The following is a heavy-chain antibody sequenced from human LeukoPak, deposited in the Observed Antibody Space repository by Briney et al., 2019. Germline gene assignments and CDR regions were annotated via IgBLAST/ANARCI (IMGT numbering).Heavy chain of an antibody. Sequence: GASVKVSCKSSVYTFTGYYMHWVRQTPAQGLEWMGWINPNSGGTNYAQKFQGRVTMTRDTSISTAYMELSRLRSDDTAVYYCARELWFGESHYYGMDVWGQGTTVTVSS. CDR1: VYTFTGYY. D-gene: IGHD3-10*01. J-gene: IGHJ6*02. V-gene: IGHV1-2*02. CDR3: ARELWFGESHYYGMDV. CDR2: INPNSGGT.